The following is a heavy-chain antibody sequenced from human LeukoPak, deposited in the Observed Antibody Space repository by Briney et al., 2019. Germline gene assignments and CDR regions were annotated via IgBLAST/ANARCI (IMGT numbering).Heavy chain of an antibody. D-gene: IGHD2-2*02. CDR2: INPNSGGT. V-gene: IGHV1-2*02. Sequence: ASVTVSCKASGYTFTDYYMHWVRQAPGQGLEWMGWINPNSGGTNYAQKFQGRVTMTRDTSISTAYMELSRLRSDDTAVYYCARDPIVPAAINILGAYYYYYYMDVWGKGTTVTVSS. CDR1: GYTFTDYY. CDR3: ARDPIVPAAINILGAYYYYYYMDV. J-gene: IGHJ6*03.